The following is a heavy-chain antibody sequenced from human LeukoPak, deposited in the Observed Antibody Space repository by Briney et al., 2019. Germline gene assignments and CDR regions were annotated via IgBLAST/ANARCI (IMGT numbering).Heavy chain of an antibody. CDR2: ISWNSGSI. Sequence: GGSLRLSCAASGFTFDDYAMHWVRQAPGKGLEWVSGISWNSGSIGYADSVKGRFTISRDNAKNSLYLQMNSLRAEDTALYYCAKSYYDILTGTFDYWGQGTLVTVSS. CDR3: AKSYYDILTGTFDY. D-gene: IGHD3-9*01. CDR1: GFTFDDYA. J-gene: IGHJ4*02. V-gene: IGHV3-9*01.